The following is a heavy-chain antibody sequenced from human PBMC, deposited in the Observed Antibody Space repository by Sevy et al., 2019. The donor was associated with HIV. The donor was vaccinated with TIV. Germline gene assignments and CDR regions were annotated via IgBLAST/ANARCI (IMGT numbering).Heavy chain of an antibody. V-gene: IGHV4-59*01. Sequence: SETLSLTCAVSGGSINSFFWSWIRQSPGKGLEWIGYVYDSGNSEYNPSLRSRVTISVDTSKKQFSLKLGSVTAAETAVYYCARGGGIYYDSRGFHPQYYFDSWGQGTLVTVSS. CDR2: VYDSGNS. CDR3: ARGGGIYYDSRGFHPQYYFDS. CDR1: GGSINSFF. D-gene: IGHD3-22*01. J-gene: IGHJ4*02.